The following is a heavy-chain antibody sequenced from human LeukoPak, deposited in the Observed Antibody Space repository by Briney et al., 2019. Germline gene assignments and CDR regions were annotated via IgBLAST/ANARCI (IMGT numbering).Heavy chain of an antibody. Sequence: GGSLRLSCTASGFTFSVAWMSWARQAPGKGLEWVGRIKSKADGGTTDCAAPVKGRFTISRDDSKNTLYLQMNSLKTEDTAVYYCAVNDPRPDHWGQGTLVTVSS. V-gene: IGHV3-15*01. D-gene: IGHD2-8*01. J-gene: IGHJ4*02. CDR1: GFTFSVAW. CDR2: IKSKADGGTT. CDR3: AVNDPRPDH.